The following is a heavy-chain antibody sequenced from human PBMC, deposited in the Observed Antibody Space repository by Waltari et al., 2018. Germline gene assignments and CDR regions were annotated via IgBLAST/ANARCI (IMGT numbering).Heavy chain of an antibody. CDR3: ATHRGGHEDFQY. CDR1: GDSLSSSYL. Sequence: QLQLQESGPGLVKPSETLSLTCTVSGDSLSSSYLWGWIRQPPGKGLEWLGRISYSGTPFYNPSLKSRLTISVDTSKNQFSLNLRSVTAADTAIYFCATHRGGHEDFQYWGQGTLVTVSS. J-gene: IGHJ1*01. CDR2: ISYSGTP. V-gene: IGHV4-39*01.